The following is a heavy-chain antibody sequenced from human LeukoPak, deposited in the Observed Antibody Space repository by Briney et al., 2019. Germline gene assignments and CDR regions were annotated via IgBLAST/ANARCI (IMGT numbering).Heavy chain of an antibody. CDR3: ARGYNWNGADAFDI. J-gene: IGHJ3*02. CDR2: ISYDGSNK. V-gene: IGHV3-30*04. D-gene: IGHD1-20*01. Sequence: GGSLRLSCAASGFTFSSYAMHWVRQAPDKGLEWVAVISYDGSNKYYADSVKGRFTISRDNSKNTLYLQMNSLRAEDTAVYYCARGYNWNGADAFDIWGQGTMVTVSS. CDR1: GFTFSSYA.